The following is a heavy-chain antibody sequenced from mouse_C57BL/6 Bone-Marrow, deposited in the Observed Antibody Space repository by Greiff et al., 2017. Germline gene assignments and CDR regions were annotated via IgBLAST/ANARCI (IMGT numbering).Heavy chain of an antibody. CDR3: VREYYFGSSNYFDY. CDR1: GFNFNTYA. Sequence: EVKVVESGGGLVQPKGSLKLSCAASGFNFNTYAMHWVRQAPGKGLEWVARIRSKSSNYATYYTDSVKDRFTISRDDSQSMLYLQMNNLKTEDTAIDYCVREYYFGSSNYFDYWGQGTTLTVSS. V-gene: IGHV10-3*01. D-gene: IGHD1-1*01. CDR2: IRSKSSNYAT. J-gene: IGHJ2*01.